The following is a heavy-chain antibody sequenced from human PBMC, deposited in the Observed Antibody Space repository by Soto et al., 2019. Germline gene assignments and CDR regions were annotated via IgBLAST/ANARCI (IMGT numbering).Heavy chain of an antibody. D-gene: IGHD1-1*01. CDR2: MNPNSGNT. CDR1: GYTFTSYD. J-gene: IGHJ5*02. Sequence: ASVKVSCKASGYTFTSYDINWVRQATEQGLEWMGWMNPNSGNTGYAQKFQGRVTMTRNTSISTAYMELSSLRSEDTAVYYCARGCATGTTFSWFDPWGQGTLVTVSS. V-gene: IGHV1-8*01. CDR3: ARGCATGTTFSWFDP.